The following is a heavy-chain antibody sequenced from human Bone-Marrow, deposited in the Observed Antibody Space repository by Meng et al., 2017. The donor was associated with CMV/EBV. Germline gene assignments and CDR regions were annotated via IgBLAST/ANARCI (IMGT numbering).Heavy chain of an antibody. V-gene: IGHV1-2*02. Sequence: ASVKVSCKASGYTFTGYYMHWVRQAPGQGLEWMGWINPNSGGTNYAQKFQGRVTITADKSTSTAYMELSSLRSEDTAVYYCARGFGVVTAYFDYWGQGTLVTVSS. CDR1: GYTFTGYY. D-gene: IGHD3-3*01. CDR3: ARGFGVVTAYFDY. J-gene: IGHJ4*02. CDR2: INPNSGGT.